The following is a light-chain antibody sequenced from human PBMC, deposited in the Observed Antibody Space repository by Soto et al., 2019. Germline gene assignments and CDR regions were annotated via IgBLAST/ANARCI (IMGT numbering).Light chain of an antibody. V-gene: IGKV3-20*01. Sequence: IVFTHSPCTLSLSPGERATLSCRASHSVTSSYLAWYQQKPGQAPRLLIYGASSRATGIPDRVSGSGSGTDFTLTISRLEPEAFAVYYCQQYGSLPITFGQGTRLEI. CDR1: HSVTSSY. J-gene: IGKJ5*01. CDR2: GAS. CDR3: QQYGSLPIT.